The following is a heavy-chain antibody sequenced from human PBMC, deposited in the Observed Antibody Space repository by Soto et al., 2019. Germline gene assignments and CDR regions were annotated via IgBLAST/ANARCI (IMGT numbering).Heavy chain of an antibody. J-gene: IGHJ3*01. CDR1: GFTFNNYA. CDR2: ISFDAINQ. D-gene: IGHD3-10*01. CDR3: ARGLRYGYKDAFEL. Sequence: LVVESGGGVVQPGKSLRLSCVASGFTFNNYAMHWVRQAPGKGLEWVAGISFDAINQYYAESVRGRYTIARKNSKNRLSLEMNSLRVDDTAVYYCARGLRYGYKDAFELGGQGTTVIVSS. V-gene: IGHV3-30-3*01.